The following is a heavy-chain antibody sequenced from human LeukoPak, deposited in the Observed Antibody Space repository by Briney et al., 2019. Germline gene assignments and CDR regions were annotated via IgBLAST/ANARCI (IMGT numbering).Heavy chain of an antibody. CDR3: AKSVTTMVRGYFDY. Sequence: GPCLRLSCAASGFTVISYGMHWVRQAPRKGLERVAFILYDGINKYYADSVKGRFTISRDNSKNTLYLQMNSLRAEDTAVYYCAKSVTTMVRGYFDYWGQGTLVTVSS. D-gene: IGHD3-10*01. CDR1: GFTVISYG. V-gene: IGHV3-30*02. J-gene: IGHJ4*02. CDR2: ILYDGINK.